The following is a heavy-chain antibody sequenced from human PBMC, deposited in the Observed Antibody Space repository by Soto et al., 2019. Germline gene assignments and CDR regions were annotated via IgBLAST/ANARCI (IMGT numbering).Heavy chain of an antibody. CDR1: GFTFSSYG. CDR2: ISYDGSNK. Sequence: GGSLRLSCAASGFTFSSYGMHWVRQAPGKGLEWVAVISYDGSNKYYADSVKGRFTISRDNSKNTLYLQMNSLRAEDTAVYYCAKDVVVVPAAIAPWFDPWGQGTLVTVSS. D-gene: IGHD2-2*01. J-gene: IGHJ5*02. CDR3: AKDVVVVPAAIAPWFDP. V-gene: IGHV3-30*18.